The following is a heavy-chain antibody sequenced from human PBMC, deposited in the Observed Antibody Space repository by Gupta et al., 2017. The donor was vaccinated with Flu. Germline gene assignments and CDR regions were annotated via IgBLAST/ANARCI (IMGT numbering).Heavy chain of an antibody. V-gene: IGHV7-4-1*02. D-gene: IGHD3-3*01. J-gene: IGHJ4*02. CDR2: INTNTGNP. Sequence: GYTFTNYAIHWVRQAPGQGLQWMGWINTNTGNPTYAQGFTGRFVFSLDTSVSTAYLQISSLKAEDTAVYYCAREGDFWSGYYFDYWGQGSLVTVSS. CDR1: GYTFTNYA. CDR3: AREGDFWSGYYFDY.